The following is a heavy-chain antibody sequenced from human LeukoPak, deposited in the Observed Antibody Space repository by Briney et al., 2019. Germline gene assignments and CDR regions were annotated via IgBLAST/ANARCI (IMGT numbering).Heavy chain of an antibody. D-gene: IGHD3-22*01. Sequence: PSETLSLTCTVSGGSISSYYWSWIRQPAGKGLEWIGRIYTSGSTNYNPSLKSRVTMSVDTSKNQFSLKLSSVTAADTAVYYRVGTMIVVVPYYFDYWGQGTLVTVSS. V-gene: IGHV4-4*07. CDR1: GGSISSYY. J-gene: IGHJ4*02. CDR2: IYTSGST. CDR3: VGTMIVVVPYYFDY.